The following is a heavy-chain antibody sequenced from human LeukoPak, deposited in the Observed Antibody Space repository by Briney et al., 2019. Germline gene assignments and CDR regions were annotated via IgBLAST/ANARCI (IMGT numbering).Heavy chain of an antibody. Sequence: GESLKISCTGSGYSFTSYWIGWVRQMPGKGLEWMGIIYPGDSDTRYSPSFQGQVTISADKSISTAYLQWSSLKASDTAMYYCARGPAYSSGWYRFDPWGQGTLVTVSS. CDR1: GYSFTSYW. CDR3: ARGPAYSSGWYRFDP. V-gene: IGHV5-51*01. CDR2: IYPGDSDT. J-gene: IGHJ5*02. D-gene: IGHD6-19*01.